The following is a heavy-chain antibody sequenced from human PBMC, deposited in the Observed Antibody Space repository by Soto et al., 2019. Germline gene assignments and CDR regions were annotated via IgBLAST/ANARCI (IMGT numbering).Heavy chain of an antibody. CDR1: GFTFNTYA. D-gene: IGHD2-15*01. CDR3: ARNLGYCSGGSCGSYYYYYGMDV. Sequence: PGGSLRLSCAASGFTFNTYAMTWVRQAPGKGLEWVSAISGSGSSTCYADSVKGRFTISRDNAKNTLYLQMNSLRAEDTAVYYCARNLGYCSGGSCGSYYYYYGMDVWGQGTTVTVSS. CDR2: ISGSGSST. J-gene: IGHJ6*02. V-gene: IGHV3-23*01.